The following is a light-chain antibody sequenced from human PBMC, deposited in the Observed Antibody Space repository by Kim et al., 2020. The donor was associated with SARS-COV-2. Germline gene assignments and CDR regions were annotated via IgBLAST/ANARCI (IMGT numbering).Light chain of an antibody. CDR1: HSVSKY. J-gene: IGKJ1*01. V-gene: IGKV3-11*02. CDR3: QQRSHWPRT. Sequence: LSPGESATLSCRASHSVSKYLAWYQQKPGQAPRLLLYAVSYRATGTPARVSGSGSGGDFTLTISSLEPEDFAVYYCQQRSHWPRTFGQGTKVDIK. CDR2: AVS.